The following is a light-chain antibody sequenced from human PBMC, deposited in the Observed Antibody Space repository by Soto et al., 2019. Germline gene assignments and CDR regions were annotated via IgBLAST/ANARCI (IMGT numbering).Light chain of an antibody. CDR3: QQYGTSPPVYT. Sequence: EIVLTQSPGTLSLSPGERATLSCRASQSVSSSYLAWYHQKPVQAPRLLIYGASSRATGIPDRFSGSGSGTDFTLTISRLEPEDFAIYYCQQYGTSPPVYTFGQGTNLEIK. V-gene: IGKV3-20*01. J-gene: IGKJ2*01. CDR1: QSVSSSY. CDR2: GAS.